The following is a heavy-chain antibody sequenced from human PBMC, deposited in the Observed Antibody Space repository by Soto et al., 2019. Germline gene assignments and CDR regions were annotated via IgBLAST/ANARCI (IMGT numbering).Heavy chain of an antibody. J-gene: IGHJ6*04. CDR1: GGTFSSYA. CDR2: IIPIFGTA. D-gene: IGHD6-13*01. CDR3: ASQWIAAAGTDYYSYYGMDV. Sequence: SVRVSCKASGGTFSSYAISWVRQAPGQGLEWMGGIIPIFGTANYAQKFQGRVTITADESTSTAYMELSSLRSEDTAVYYCASQWIAAAGTDYYSYYGMDVWGKGTTVTVSS. V-gene: IGHV1-69*13.